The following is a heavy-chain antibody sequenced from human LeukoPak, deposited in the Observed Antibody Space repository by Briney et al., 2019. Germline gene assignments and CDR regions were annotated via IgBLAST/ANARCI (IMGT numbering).Heavy chain of an antibody. D-gene: IGHD4-23*01. Sequence: GGSLRLSCAASGFTFSSYEMNWVRQAPGKGLEWVSYISSGSTIYYADSVKGRFTISRDNAKNSLYLQMNSLRAEDTAVYYCARDSGRNYRGAFDIWGQGKMVTVSS. CDR2: ISSGSTI. V-gene: IGHV3-48*03. CDR3: ARDSGRNYRGAFDI. J-gene: IGHJ3*02. CDR1: GFTFSSYE.